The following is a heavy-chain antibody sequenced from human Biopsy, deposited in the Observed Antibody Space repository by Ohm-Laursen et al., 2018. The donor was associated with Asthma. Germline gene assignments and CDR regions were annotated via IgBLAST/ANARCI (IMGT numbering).Heavy chain of an antibody. Sequence: TLSLTCTVSSGSITSGGYYWTWIRQHPGKGLEWIGFIYYSGSTYYNPSLKSRVSISIDTSKNQFSLKLSSVTAADTAVYYCARGVVYGGDSYAEYFQHWGQGTLVTVSS. J-gene: IGHJ1*01. CDR3: ARGVVYGGDSYAEYFQH. CDR2: IYYSGST. V-gene: IGHV4-31*03. CDR1: SGSITSGGYY. D-gene: IGHD4-23*01.